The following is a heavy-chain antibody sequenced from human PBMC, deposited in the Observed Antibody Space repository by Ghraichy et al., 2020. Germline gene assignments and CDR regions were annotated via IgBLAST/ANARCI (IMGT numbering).Heavy chain of an antibody. CDR1: GGSISSYY. V-gene: IGHV4-4*09. CDR2: IYTSGST. CDR3: ARLGTSGLGY. J-gene: IGHJ4*02. D-gene: IGHD1-1*01. Sequence: SETLSLTCTVSGGSISSYYWSWIRQPPGKGLEWIGYIYTSGSTNYNPSLKSRVTISVDTSKNQFSLKLSSVTAADTAVYYCARLGTSGLGYWGQGTLVTVSS.